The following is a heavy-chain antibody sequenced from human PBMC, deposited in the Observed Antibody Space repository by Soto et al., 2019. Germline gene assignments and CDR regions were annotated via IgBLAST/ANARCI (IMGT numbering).Heavy chain of an antibody. Sequence: SETLSLTCTVSGGSISSSSYYWGWIRQPPGRGLEWIGSIYYSGSTYYNPSLKSRVTISVDTSKNQFSLKLSSVTAADTAVHYCARHVATNYYYYMDVWGKGTTVTVSS. D-gene: IGHD5-12*01. CDR1: GGSISSSSYY. V-gene: IGHV4-39*01. CDR2: IYYSGST. J-gene: IGHJ6*03. CDR3: ARHVATNYYYYMDV.